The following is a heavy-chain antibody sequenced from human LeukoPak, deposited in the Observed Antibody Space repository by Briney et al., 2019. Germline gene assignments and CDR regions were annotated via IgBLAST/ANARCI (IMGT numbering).Heavy chain of an antibody. J-gene: IGHJ4*02. D-gene: IGHD1-14*01. V-gene: IGHV3-7*01. CDR2: INQNGSDK. CDR3: AKDRPEAYFDY. Sequence: GSLRLSCAASGFTFSSYWMNWVRQAPGQGLEWVANINQNGSDKYYVDSVKGRFTISRDNSKNTLYLQMSSLRAEDTALYYCAKDRPEAYFDYWGQGTLVTVSS. CDR1: GFTFSSYW.